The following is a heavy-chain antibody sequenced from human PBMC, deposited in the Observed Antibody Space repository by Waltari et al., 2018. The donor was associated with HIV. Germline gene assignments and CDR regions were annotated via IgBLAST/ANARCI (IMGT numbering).Heavy chain of an antibody. J-gene: IGHJ6*02. CDR1: HYTFTAFD. CDR2: MNPKSGNT. Sequence: QVQLVQSGAEVKQPGASVKVSCKASHYTFTAFDINWVRQANGQGLEWMGWMNPKSGNTGYAEKFQGRVTMTRNTSTDTAYMELSSLRSDDTAMYYCTRGWTTRYYYGLDVWGQGTTVIVSS. V-gene: IGHV1-8*01. CDR3: TRGWTTRYYYGLDV. D-gene: IGHD4-17*01.